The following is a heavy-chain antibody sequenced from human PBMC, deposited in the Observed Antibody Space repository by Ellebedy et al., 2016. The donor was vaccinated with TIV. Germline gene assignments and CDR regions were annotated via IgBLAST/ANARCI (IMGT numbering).Heavy chain of an antibody. CDR2: ISGSGGIT. J-gene: IGHJ4*02. V-gene: IGHV3-23*01. D-gene: IGHD4-23*01. CDR3: ARLRWFNSGGFLGGY. CDR1: GFTFSSYA. Sequence: GESLKISCAASGFTFSSYAMSWVRQAPGKGLEWVSAISGSGGITYYGDSVKGRFTISRDNSKNTLYLQMNSLRVEDTALYYCARLRWFNSGGFLGGYWGQGTLVTVSS.